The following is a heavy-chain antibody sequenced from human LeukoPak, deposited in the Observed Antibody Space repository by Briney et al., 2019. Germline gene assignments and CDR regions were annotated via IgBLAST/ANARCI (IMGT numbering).Heavy chain of an antibody. Sequence: GGSLRLSCAISGFIFNTNGMNWVRQSHGKGLEWVSGITGSGGTTYSADSVKGRFTIFRDNSKNTLYLQMNSLRAEDTALYYCAKDHLPGRDYYYMDVWGKGTTVTVSS. J-gene: IGHJ6*03. CDR2: ITGSGGTT. CDR1: GFIFNTNG. CDR3: AKDHLPGRDYYYMDV. V-gene: IGHV3-23*01.